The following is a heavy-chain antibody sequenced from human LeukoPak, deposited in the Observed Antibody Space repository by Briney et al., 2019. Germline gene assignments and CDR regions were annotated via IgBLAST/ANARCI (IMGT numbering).Heavy chain of an antibody. V-gene: IGHV3-23*01. CDR3: APHHYDSSAVFDY. CDR2: ISGGGSGT. J-gene: IGHJ4*02. D-gene: IGHD3-22*01. Sequence: GGSLRLSCAASGFTFSSYAMSWVRQAPGKGLEWVSTISGGGSGTYFADSVKGRFTISRDNSKKTLYLQVNSLRAEDTAVYYCAPHHYDSSAVFDYWGQGTLVTVSS. CDR1: GFTFSSYA.